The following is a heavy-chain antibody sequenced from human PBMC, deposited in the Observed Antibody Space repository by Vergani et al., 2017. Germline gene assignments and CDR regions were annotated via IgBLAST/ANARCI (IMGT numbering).Heavy chain of an antibody. CDR2: IYYSGST. CDR3: ARDRGYCTNGVCYSWFDP. D-gene: IGHD2-8*01. Sequence: QLQLQESGPGLVKPSETLSLTCTVSGGSISSSSYYWGWIRQPPGKGLEWIGRIYYSGSTYYHPALKSRVTISVDTSKNQFSLKLSSVTAADTAVYYCARDRGYCTNGVCYSWFDPWGQGTLVTVSS. CDR1: GGSISSSSYY. V-gene: IGHV4-39*07. J-gene: IGHJ5*02.